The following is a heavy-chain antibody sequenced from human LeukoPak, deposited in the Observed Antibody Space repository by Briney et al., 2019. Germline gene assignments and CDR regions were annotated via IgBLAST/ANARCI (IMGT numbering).Heavy chain of an antibody. CDR3: TTDPTEGVDYFDY. CDR2: IKSKTDGGTT. V-gene: IGHV3-15*01. J-gene: IGHJ4*02. D-gene: IGHD3-10*01. CDR1: GFTFSSYW. Sequence: PGGSLRLSCAASGFTFSSYWMSWVRQAPGKGLEWVGRIKSKTDGGTTDYAAPVKGRFTISRDDSKNTLYLQMNSLKTEDTAVYYCTTDPTEGVDYFDYWGQGTLVTVSS.